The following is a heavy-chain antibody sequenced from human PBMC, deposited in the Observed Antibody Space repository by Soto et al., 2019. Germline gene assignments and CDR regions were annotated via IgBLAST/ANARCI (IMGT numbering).Heavy chain of an antibody. J-gene: IGHJ4*02. CDR2: IIPIFGTA. CDR3: AREGRGYSYGYPN. CDR1: GGTFSSYA. Sequence: SVKVSCKASGGTFSSYAISWVRQAPGQGLEWMGGIIPIFGTANYAQKFQGRVTIIADESTSTAYMELSSLRSEDTAVYYCAREGRGYSYGYPNWGQGTLVTVSS. D-gene: IGHD5-18*01. V-gene: IGHV1-69*13.